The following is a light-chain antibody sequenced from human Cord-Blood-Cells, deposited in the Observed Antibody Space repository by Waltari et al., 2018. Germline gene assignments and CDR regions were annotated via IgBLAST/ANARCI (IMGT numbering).Light chain of an antibody. CDR1: SSDVGCYNY. V-gene: IGLV2-14*01. Sequence: QSALTQPASVSGSPGQSIPIPCTGTSSDVGCYNYFSWYQQHPGKTPKLMIYEVSNRPSGVSNRFSGSKSGNTASLTISGLQAEDEADYYCSSYTSSSTLVFGGGTKLTVL. J-gene: IGLJ3*02. CDR2: EVS. CDR3: SSYTSSSTLV.